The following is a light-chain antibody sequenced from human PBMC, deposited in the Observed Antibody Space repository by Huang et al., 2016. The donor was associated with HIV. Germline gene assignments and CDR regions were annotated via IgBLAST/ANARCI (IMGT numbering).Light chain of an antibody. J-gene: IGKJ2*01. V-gene: IGKV4-1*01. CDR3: QQYYNTPYT. Sequence: DIVMTQSPDSLAVSLGERATINCKSSKSVLYFANNKNYLAWYQQKPGQPPKLLIYWASTREFGVPDRFSGSGSGTDFTLTISGLQAEDVAVYYCQQYYNTPYTFGQGTKLEIK. CDR2: WAS. CDR1: KSVLYFANNKNY.